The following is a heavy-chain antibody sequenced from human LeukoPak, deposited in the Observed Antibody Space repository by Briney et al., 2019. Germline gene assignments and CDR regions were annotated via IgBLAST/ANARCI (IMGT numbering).Heavy chain of an antibody. CDR3: ARAPITFGGVIVDYGLDV. V-gene: IGHV1-8*01. CDR2: MNPNSGNT. Sequence: ASVKVSCKASGYTFTSYDINWVRQATGQGLEWMGWMNPNSGNTGYAQRFQDRLTMTRNTSISTAYMELSSLTSEDTAVYYCARAPITFGGVIVDYGLDVWGQGTTVTVSS. D-gene: IGHD3-16*02. CDR1: GYTFTSYD. J-gene: IGHJ6*02.